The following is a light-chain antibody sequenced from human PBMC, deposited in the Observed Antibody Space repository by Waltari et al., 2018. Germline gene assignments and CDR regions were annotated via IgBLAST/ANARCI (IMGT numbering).Light chain of an antibody. CDR2: EVI. V-gene: IGLV2-23*02. CDR3: CSYAGSGTYV. CDR1: NSAVGNYNT. J-gene: IGLJ1*01. Sequence: QSALTQPASVSGTPGQSITISCTGTNSAVGNYNTVPWYQHHPGEAPKLMICEVIKRPSGVSNRFSGSKSGNTASLTISGLQAEDEADYYCCSYAGSGTYVFGTGTKVTVL.